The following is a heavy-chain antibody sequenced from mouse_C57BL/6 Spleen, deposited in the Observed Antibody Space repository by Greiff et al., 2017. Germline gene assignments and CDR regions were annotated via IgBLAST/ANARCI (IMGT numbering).Heavy chain of an antibody. CDR1: GYAFTNYL. CDR2: LNPGSGGT. D-gene: IGHD1-1*01. J-gene: IGHJ4*01. Sequence: QVQLKQSGAELVRPGTSVKVSCTASGYAFTNYLMEWVKQRPGQGLEWIGVLNPGSGGTNYTEKFKGKATLTADNSSITAYMQLSSLSSEDSAVYFCATDDYYCSRLDSMDYWGQGTSLTVSS. CDR3: ATDDYYCSRLDSMDY. V-gene: IGHV1-54*01.